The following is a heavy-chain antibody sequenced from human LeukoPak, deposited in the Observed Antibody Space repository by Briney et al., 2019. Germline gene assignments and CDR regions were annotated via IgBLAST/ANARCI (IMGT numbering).Heavy chain of an antibody. D-gene: IGHD6-13*01. CDR1: GYTFTSYG. V-gene: IGHV1-18*01. CDR2: ISAYNGNT. Sequence: GASVKVSCKASGYTFTSYGISWVRQAPGQGLEWMGWISAYNGNTNYAQKLQGRVTMTRDMSTSTVYMALSSLRSEDTAVYYCARSIYSSPRGGFDPWGQGTLVTVSS. J-gene: IGHJ5*02. CDR3: ARSIYSSPRGGFDP.